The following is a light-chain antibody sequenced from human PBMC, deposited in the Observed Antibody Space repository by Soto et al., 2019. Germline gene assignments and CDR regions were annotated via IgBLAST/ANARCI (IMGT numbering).Light chain of an antibody. Sequence: LTQPRSVSGSPGQSVTISCTGTSSDVGGYNYVSWYQHHTGKAPKLMIYDVDKRPSGVPGRFSGSKSGNTASLTISGLQAEDEADYYCCSNAGSYPFVFGTGTKVTDL. CDR3: CSNAGSYPFV. J-gene: IGLJ1*01. V-gene: IGLV2-11*01. CDR1: SSDVGGYNY. CDR2: DVD.